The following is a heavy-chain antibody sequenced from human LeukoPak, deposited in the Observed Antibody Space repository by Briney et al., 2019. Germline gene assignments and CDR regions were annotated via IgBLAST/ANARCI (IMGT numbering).Heavy chain of an antibody. J-gene: IGHJ4*02. Sequence: PGGSLRLSCAASGFTFSSFWMSWVRQAPGKGLEWVSYISSSSSTIYYADSVKGRFTISRDNAKNSLYLQMNSLRAEDTAVYYCARALIVVVPAASGYWGQGTLVTVSS. CDR1: GFTFSSFW. V-gene: IGHV3-48*01. CDR2: ISSSSSTI. D-gene: IGHD2-2*01. CDR3: ARALIVVVPAASGY.